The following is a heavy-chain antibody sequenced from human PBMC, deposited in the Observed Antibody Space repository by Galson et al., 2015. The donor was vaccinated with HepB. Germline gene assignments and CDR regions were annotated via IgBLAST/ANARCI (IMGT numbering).Heavy chain of an antibody. CDR2: SRNKPKGYST. Sequence: SLRLSCAASGFTFSSSWMSWVRQAPGKGLEWVGRSRNKPKGYSTAYAASVKGRFTVSRDDSKNSVFLQMNSLRSEDTAVYYCARSEVTTVVTDFDSWGQGTLVTVSS. CDR3: ARSEVTTVVTDFDS. V-gene: IGHV3-72*01. J-gene: IGHJ4*02. CDR1: GFTFSSSW. D-gene: IGHD4-23*01.